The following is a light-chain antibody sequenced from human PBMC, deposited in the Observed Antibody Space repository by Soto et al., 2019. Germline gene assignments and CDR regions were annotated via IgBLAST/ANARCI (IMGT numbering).Light chain of an antibody. J-gene: IGLJ2*01. CDR3: SSYTSRSTLV. CDR2: EVS. V-gene: IGLV2-14*01. Sequence: SVLTQPASVSGSPGQSITISCTGTSSDVGGYKYVSWYQQHPGKAPKLMIYEVSNRPSGVSNRFSGSKSGNTASLTITGLQAEDEAEYYCSSYTSRSTLVFGGGTKVTVL. CDR1: SSDVGGYKY.